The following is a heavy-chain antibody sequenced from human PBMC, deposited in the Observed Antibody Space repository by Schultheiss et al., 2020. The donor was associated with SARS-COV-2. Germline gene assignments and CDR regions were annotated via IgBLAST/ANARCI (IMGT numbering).Heavy chain of an antibody. Sequence: GGSLRLSCAASGFTFSSYAMSWVRQAPGKGLVWVAVISYDGSNKYYADSVKGRFTISRDNAKNSLYLQMNSLRAEDTAVYYCAREGVVVVAAHGDYYYGMDVWGQGTTVTVSS. V-gene: IGHV3-30-3*01. CDR3: AREGVVVVAAHGDYYYGMDV. CDR1: GFTFSSYA. J-gene: IGHJ6*02. CDR2: ISYDGSNK. D-gene: IGHD2-15*01.